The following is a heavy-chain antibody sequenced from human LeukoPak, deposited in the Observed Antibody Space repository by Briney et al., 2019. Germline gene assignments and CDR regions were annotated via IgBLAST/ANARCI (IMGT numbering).Heavy chain of an antibody. CDR3: ARYCSGGRCSST. D-gene: IGHD2-15*01. CDR1: GGSISSANYY. J-gene: IGHJ5*02. Sequence: SQTLSLTCTVSGGSISSANYYWSWIRQPAGKRLEWIGRIYTSGSIDYNPSLKSRVIISVDTSKNQFSLNLSSVTAADTAVYYCARYCSGGRCSSTWGQGTLDTVSS. CDR2: IYTSGSI. V-gene: IGHV4-61*02.